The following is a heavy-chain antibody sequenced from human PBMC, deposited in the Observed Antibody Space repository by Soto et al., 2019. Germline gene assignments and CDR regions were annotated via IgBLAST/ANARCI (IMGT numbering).Heavy chain of an antibody. V-gene: IGHV1-69*13. Sequence: GASVKVSCKASGGTFSSYAISWVRQAPGQGLEWMGGIIPIFGTANYAQKFQGRVTITADESTSTAYMELSSLRSEDTAVYYCARSRPRVYYDSSGYLDVWGQGTTVTVSS. D-gene: IGHD3-22*01. CDR3: ARSRPRVYYDSSGYLDV. CDR1: GGTFSSYA. J-gene: IGHJ6*02. CDR2: IIPIFGTA.